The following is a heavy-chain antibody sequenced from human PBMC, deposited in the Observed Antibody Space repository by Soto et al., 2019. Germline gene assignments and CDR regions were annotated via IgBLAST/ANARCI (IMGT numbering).Heavy chain of an antibody. D-gene: IGHD6-19*01. CDR3: ANNNGWDGKSDAFDI. J-gene: IGHJ3*02. Sequence: EVQLLESGGGLVQPGGSLRLSCAASGFSFSSFALTWVRQAPGKGLEWVSAISGSGGHTYYADSVTGRFTISRDNSNNTLYLQMNSLRAEDTALYYCANNNGWDGKSDAFDIWGQGTMVTVSS. CDR1: GFSFSSFA. V-gene: IGHV3-23*01. CDR2: ISGSGGHT.